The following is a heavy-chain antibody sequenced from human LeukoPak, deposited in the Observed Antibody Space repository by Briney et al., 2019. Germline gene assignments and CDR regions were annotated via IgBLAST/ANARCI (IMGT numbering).Heavy chain of an antibody. J-gene: IGHJ4*02. CDR1: GFTFRRFG. CDR2: ISYDGSIE. CDR3: ARSTFGGIIVIGDY. D-gene: IGHD3-16*02. V-gene: IGHV3-30*03. Sequence: GGSLRLSCAASGFTFRRFGMHWVRQAPGKGLEWVAVISYDGSIEYYTDSVKGRFTISRDNSKNTLFLQMNSLGPEDTAVYYCARSTFGGIIVIGDYWGQGTLVTVSS.